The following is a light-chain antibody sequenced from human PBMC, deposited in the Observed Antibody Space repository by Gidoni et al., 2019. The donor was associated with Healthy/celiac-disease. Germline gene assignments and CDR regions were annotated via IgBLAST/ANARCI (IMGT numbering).Light chain of an antibody. Sequence: EIVMTQSPATLSVSPGERATLSCRASQSVSSNLAWYQQKPGQAPRLLIYGASTRATGIPARFSGSGSGTEFTLTISSLQSVDFAVYYCQQNNNWPPWTFGQGTKVEIK. J-gene: IGKJ1*01. CDR1: QSVSSN. V-gene: IGKV3-15*01. CDR2: GAS. CDR3: QQNNNWPPWT.